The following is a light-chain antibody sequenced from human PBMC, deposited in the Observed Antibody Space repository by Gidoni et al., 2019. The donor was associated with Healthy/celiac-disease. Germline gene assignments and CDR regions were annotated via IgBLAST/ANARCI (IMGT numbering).Light chain of an antibody. J-gene: IGKJ5*01. Sequence: EIVLTHSPATLSLSPGARATLTCRASQSVSSYLAWYQQKPGQAPRLLIYDASNRATGLPARFSGSGSGTDFTLTISSLEPEDFAVYYCQQRSNWPITFGQGTRLEIK. CDR1: QSVSSY. CDR3: QQRSNWPIT. CDR2: DAS. V-gene: IGKV3-11*01.